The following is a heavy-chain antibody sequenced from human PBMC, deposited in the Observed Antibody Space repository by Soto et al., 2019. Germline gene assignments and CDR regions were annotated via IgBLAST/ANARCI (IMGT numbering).Heavy chain of an antibody. CDR3: ARSWLDSAEYFQH. Sequence: PSETLSLTCTVSGGSISSGGYYWSWIRQHPGKGLEWIGYIYYSGSTYYNPSLKSRVTISVDTSKNQFSLKLSSVTAADTAVYYCARSWLDSAEYFQHWGQGTLVTVSS. V-gene: IGHV4-31*03. CDR1: GGSISSGGYY. J-gene: IGHJ1*01. D-gene: IGHD6-19*01. CDR2: IYYSGST.